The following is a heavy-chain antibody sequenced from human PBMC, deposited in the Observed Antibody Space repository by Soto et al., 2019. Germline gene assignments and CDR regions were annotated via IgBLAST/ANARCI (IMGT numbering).Heavy chain of an antibody. CDR3: VGEVGFQLIY. CDR1: GFTFSTHS. D-gene: IGHD2-2*01. CDR2: ITSSSVT. V-gene: IGHV3-48*01. Sequence: EVQLVESGGGLVQPGGSLRLSCAASGFTFSTHSMNWVRQAPGKGLEWISYITSSSVTMYADSVKGRFTISRDNDKNSLYLQMNSLRVEDTAVYFYVGEVGFQLIYWGQGTLVTVSS. J-gene: IGHJ4*02.